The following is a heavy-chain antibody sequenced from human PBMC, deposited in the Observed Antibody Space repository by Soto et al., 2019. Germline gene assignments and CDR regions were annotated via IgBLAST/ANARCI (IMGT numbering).Heavy chain of an antibody. CDR1: GYTFTYRY. CDR3: ARSSFGSRGAFDI. V-gene: IGHV1-45*02. Sequence: QMQLVQSGAEVKKTGSSVKVSCKASGYTFTYRYLHWVRQAPGQALEWMGWITPFNGNTNYAQKCQDRVTITRDRSMSTAYMELSSLRSEDTAMYYCARSSFGSRGAFDIWGQGTMVTVSS. J-gene: IGHJ3*02. D-gene: IGHD3-10*01. CDR2: ITPFNGNT.